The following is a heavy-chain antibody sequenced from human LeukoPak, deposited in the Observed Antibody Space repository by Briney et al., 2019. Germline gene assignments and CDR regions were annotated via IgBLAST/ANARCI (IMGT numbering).Heavy chain of an antibody. CDR3: ASHPPGGDGARYFDH. Sequence: GESLKISCKTSGFRFTSYWIGWVRQRPGKGLEWMGIIWPDDSDTRYNPSFQGQVTISADKSLSTAYLRWSSLQASDTAMYYCASHPPGGDGARYFDHWGPGTWVTVSS. V-gene: IGHV5-51*01. D-gene: IGHD2-21*02. CDR1: GFRFTSYW. CDR2: IWPDDSDT. J-gene: IGHJ4*02.